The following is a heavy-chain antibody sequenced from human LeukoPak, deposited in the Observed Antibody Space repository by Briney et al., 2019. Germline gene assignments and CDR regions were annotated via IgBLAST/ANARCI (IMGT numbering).Heavy chain of an antibody. D-gene: IGHD6-13*01. V-gene: IGHV4-30-2*01. CDR3: ARYSSTWPYWYFDL. CDR2: ISHSGST. CDR1: GGSISSGGYS. Sequence: SQTLSLTCTVSGGSISSGGYSWSWIRQPPGKGLEWIGYISHSGSTYYKPSLKGRVTISVDRSNNQFSLKVTSVTAADTAVYYCARYSSTWPYWYFDLWGRGTLVTVSS. J-gene: IGHJ2*01.